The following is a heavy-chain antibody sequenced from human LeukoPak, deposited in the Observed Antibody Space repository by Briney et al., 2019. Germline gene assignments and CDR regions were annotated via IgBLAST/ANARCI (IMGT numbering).Heavy chain of an antibody. CDR1: GFTFSSYG. CDR2: IWYDGSNK. Sequence: GGSLRLSCAASGFTFSSYGMHWVRQAPGKGLEWVAVIWYDGSNKYYADSVKGRFTISRDNSKNTLYLQMNSLRAEDTAVYYCARDDPGSGSYYKGGSDIWGQGTMVTVSS. D-gene: IGHD3-10*01. CDR3: ARDDPGSGSYYKGGSDI. J-gene: IGHJ3*02. V-gene: IGHV3-33*01.